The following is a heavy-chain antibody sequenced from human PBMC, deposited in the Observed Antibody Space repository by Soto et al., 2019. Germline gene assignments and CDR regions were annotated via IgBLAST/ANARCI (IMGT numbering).Heavy chain of an antibody. Sequence: GGSLRLSCAASGFTFSSYGMHWVRQAPGKGLEWVAVIWYDGSNKYYADSVKGRFTISRDNSKNTLYLQMNSLRAEDTVVYYCAAEKAAATPPIDYWGQGTLVTVSS. CDR1: GFTFSSYG. J-gene: IGHJ4*02. CDR3: AAEKAAATPPIDY. V-gene: IGHV3-33*01. D-gene: IGHD6-13*01. CDR2: IWYDGSNK.